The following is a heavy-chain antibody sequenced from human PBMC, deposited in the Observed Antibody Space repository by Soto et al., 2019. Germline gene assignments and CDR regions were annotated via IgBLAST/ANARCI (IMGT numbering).Heavy chain of an antibody. CDR3: ASSPVVAATCFDY. CDR1: GGSVSSGSYY. D-gene: IGHD2-15*01. CDR2: IYYSGST. V-gene: IGHV4-61*01. Sequence: QVQLQESGPGLVKPSETLSLTCTVSGGSVSSGSYYWSWIRQPPGKGLEWIGYIYYSGSTNYNPSPTRRVTISVDTSKNQFSLRLSSVTAADTAVYYCASSPVVAATCFDYWGQGTLVTVSS. J-gene: IGHJ4*02.